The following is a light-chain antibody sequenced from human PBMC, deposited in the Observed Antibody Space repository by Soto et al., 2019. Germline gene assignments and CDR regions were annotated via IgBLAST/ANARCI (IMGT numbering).Light chain of an antibody. V-gene: IGLV1-36*01. CDR3: AAWDDSLNGPV. CDR1: SSNIGNNA. CDR2: YDD. Sequence: QSVLTQPPSVSEAPRQRVTISCSGSSSNIGNNAVNWYQQLPGKAPKLLIYYDDLLPSGVSDRFSGSKSGTSASLAISVLQSEDEADYYCAAWDDSLNGPVFGGGTKVTVL. J-gene: IGLJ2*01.